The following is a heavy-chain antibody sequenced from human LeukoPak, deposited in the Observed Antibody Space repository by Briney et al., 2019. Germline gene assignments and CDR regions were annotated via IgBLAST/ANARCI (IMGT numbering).Heavy chain of an antibody. CDR3: ANTHCDSSPIVWNF. Sequence: GGSLRLSCIASGFTFRNYGMSWVRQAPGKGLEWVSGLSDAGVRIFYSDSVKGRFTISRDNSKNTLYLQMDSLRAEDTAVYYCANTHCDSSPIVWNFWGQGTLVTVSS. J-gene: IGHJ4*02. CDR2: LSDAGVRI. D-gene: IGHD6-6*01. V-gene: IGHV3-23*01. CDR1: GFTFRNYG.